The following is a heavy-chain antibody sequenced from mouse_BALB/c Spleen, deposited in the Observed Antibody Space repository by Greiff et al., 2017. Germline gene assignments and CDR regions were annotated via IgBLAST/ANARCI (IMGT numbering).Heavy chain of an antibody. CDR2: INPSSGYT. D-gene: IGHD2-2*01. V-gene: IGHV1-4*02. J-gene: IGHJ4*01. Sequence: VQLQQSAAELARPGASVKMSCKASGYTFTSYTMHWVKQRPGQGLEWIGYINPSSGYTEYNQKFKDKTTLTADKSSSTAYMQLSSLTSEDSAVYYCARSYGYDAGYAMDYWGQGTSVTVSS. CDR3: ARSYGYDAGYAMDY. CDR1: GYTFTSYT.